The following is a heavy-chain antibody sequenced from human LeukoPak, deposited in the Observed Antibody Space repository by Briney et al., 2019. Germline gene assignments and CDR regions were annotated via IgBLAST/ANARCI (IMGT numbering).Heavy chain of an antibody. J-gene: IGHJ4*02. CDR2: ITGSGGST. V-gene: IGHV3-23*01. CDR3: AKKYGQLPSFDY. D-gene: IGHD1-1*01. CDR1: GFTFSRNA. Sequence: GGSLRLSCAASGFTFSRNAMSWVRQAPGKGPEWVSGITGSGGSTDSADSVKGRFTISRDNSKNTLYLQMNSLRVEDTAVYYCAKKYGQLPSFDYWGQGTLVTVSS.